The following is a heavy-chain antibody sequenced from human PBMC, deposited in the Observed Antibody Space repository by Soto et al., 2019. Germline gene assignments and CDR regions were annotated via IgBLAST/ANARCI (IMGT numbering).Heavy chain of an antibody. Sequence: EVQLVESGGVVVQPGGSLRLSCAASGFTFDDYAMHWVRQAPGKGLEWVSLISWDGGSTYYADSVKGRFTISRDNSKNSLYLQMNSLRAEDTALYYCAKDINPSSSGAYYYYGMDVWGQGTTVTVSS. V-gene: IGHV3-43D*04. CDR3: AKDINPSSSGAYYYYGMDV. D-gene: IGHD6-6*01. CDR1: GFTFDDYA. J-gene: IGHJ6*02. CDR2: ISWDGGST.